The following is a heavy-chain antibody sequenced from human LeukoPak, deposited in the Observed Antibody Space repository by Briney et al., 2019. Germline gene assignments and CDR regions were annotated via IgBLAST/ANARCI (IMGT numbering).Heavy chain of an antibody. CDR1: GFTFSSYS. Sequence: GGSLRLSCAASGFTFSSYSMNWVRQAPGKGLEWVSSISSSSSSYIYYADSVKGRFTISRDNAKNSLYLQMNSLRAEDTAVYYCARDSPGYCSSTSCHTPFDYWGQGTLVTVSS. V-gene: IGHV3-21*01. CDR2: ISSSSSSYI. J-gene: IGHJ4*02. CDR3: ARDSPGYCSSTSCHTPFDY. D-gene: IGHD2-2*02.